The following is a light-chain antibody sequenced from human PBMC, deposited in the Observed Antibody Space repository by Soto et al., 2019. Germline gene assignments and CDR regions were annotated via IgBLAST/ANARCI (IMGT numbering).Light chain of an antibody. J-gene: IGLJ2*01. CDR3: SSYTESESVI. V-gene: IGLV2-23*02. Sequence: QSALTQPASVSGSPGQSITISCTGTSSDVGKYNAVSWYQQHPGKAPKLIIYEVNKWPSGASHRFSGSNSGDTASLTTSGLQTDDEAYYFCSSYTESESVIFGGGTKLTVL. CDR2: EVN. CDR1: SSDVGKYNA.